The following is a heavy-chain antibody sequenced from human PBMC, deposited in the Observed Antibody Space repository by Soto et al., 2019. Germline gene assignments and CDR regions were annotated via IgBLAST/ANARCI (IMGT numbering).Heavy chain of an antibody. CDR3: AREIGYRYGPLDY. Sequence: QVQLVESGGGLVKPGGSLRLSCAASGFTFSDYYMSWIRQAPGKGLEWVSYISSSGSTIYYADSVKGRFTISRDNVKNSLYLPMNSPSAQDSAVYYCAREIGYRYGPLDYWGQGTLVTVSS. V-gene: IGHV3-11*01. CDR2: ISSSGSTI. CDR1: GFTFSDYY. D-gene: IGHD5-18*01. J-gene: IGHJ4*02.